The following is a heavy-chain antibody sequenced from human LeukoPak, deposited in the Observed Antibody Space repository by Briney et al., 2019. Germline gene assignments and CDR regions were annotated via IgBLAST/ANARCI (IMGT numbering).Heavy chain of an antibody. CDR1: GFTFSSYG. V-gene: IGHV3-33*06. D-gene: IGHD6-19*01. Sequence: GRSLRLSCAASGFTFSSYGMHWVRQAPGKGLEWVAVIWYDGSNKYYADSVKGRFTISRDNSKNTLYLQMNSLRAEDTAVYYCAKAKWEAVAGLVDYWGQGTLVTVSS. CDR2: IWYDGSNK. CDR3: AKAKWEAVAGLVDY. J-gene: IGHJ4*02.